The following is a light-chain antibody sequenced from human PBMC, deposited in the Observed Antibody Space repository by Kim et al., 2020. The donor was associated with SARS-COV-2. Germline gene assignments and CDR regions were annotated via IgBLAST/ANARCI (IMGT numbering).Light chain of an antibody. CDR2: YDS. Sequence: SYELTQPPSVSVAPGKTARITCGGNNIGSKSVHWYQQKLGQAPVLVIYYDSDRPSGIPERFSGSNSGNTATLTISRVEAGDEADYYCQVWDSSSDHPWVFGGGTQLTVL. CDR1: NIGSKS. J-gene: IGLJ3*02. CDR3: QVWDSSSDHPWV. V-gene: IGLV3-21*04.